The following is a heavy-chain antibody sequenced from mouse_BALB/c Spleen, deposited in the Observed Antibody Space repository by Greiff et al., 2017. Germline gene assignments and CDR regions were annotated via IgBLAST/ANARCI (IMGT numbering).Heavy chain of an antibody. D-gene: IGHD2-4*01. V-gene: IGHV6-6*02. CDR1: GFTFSNYW. Sequence: EVKLVESGGGLVQPGGSMKLSCVASGFTFSNYWMNWVRQSPEKGLEWVAEIRLKSNNYATHYAESVKGRFTISRDDSKSSVYLQMNNLRAEDTGIYYCTRSTMIRDYAMDYWGQGTSVTVSS. CDR3: TRSTMIRDYAMDY. J-gene: IGHJ4*01. CDR2: IRLKSNNYAT.